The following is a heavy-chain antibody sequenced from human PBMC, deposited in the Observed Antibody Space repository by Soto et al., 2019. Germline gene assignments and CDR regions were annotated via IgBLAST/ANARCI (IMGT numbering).Heavy chain of an antibody. V-gene: IGHV3-48*03. Sequence: EVQLLESGGGLVQPGGSLRLSCAASGFTFSSYAMSWVRQAPGKGLEWVSAISSSGSTIYYADSVKGRFTISRDNAKNSLYLQMNSLRAEDTAVYYCARAGLSSNLLHPSSYYYYGMDVWGQGTTVTVSS. J-gene: IGHJ6*02. CDR3: ARAGLSSNLLHPSSYYYYGMDV. CDR1: GFTFSSYA. CDR2: ISSSGSTI. D-gene: IGHD3-22*01.